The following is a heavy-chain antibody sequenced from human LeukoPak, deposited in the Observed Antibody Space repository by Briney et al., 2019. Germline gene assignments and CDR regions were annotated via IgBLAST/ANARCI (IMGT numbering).Heavy chain of an antibody. V-gene: IGHV3-9*03. J-gene: IGHJ4*02. CDR3: ARGLVGAAVEGLCDY. CDR2: ISWNSGSI. D-gene: IGHD2-21*01. Sequence: GGSLRLSCTASGFTFDDYAMHWVRQAPGKGLEWVSGISWNSGSIGYADSVKGRFTISRDNAKNSLYLQMNSLRSEDMAFYYCARGLVGAAVEGLCDYWGQGTLVTVSS. CDR1: GFTFDDYA.